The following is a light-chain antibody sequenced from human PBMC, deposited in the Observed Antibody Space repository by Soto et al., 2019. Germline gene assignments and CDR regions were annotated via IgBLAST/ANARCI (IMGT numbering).Light chain of an antibody. V-gene: IGKV3-11*01. CDR2: DAS. CDR1: QSVSSY. J-gene: IGKJ2*01. CDR3: QQPYT. Sequence: EMVLTQSPATLSLSPGERATLSYRASQSVSSYLAWYQQKPGQAPRLLIYDASNRATGIPARFSGSGSGTDFTLTISSLEPEDFAVYSCQQPYTFGQGTKLEIK.